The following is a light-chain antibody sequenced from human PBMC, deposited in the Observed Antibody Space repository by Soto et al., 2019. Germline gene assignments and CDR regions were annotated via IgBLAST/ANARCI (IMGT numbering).Light chain of an antibody. V-gene: IGLV2-14*01. CDR2: EVD. CDR1: SSDVGAYNY. CDR3: SSYTVINTAV. J-gene: IGLJ3*02. Sequence: QSALTQPASVSGSPGQSISISCTGSSSDVGAYNYVAWYQQKPGKAPKLLIYEVDHRPSGISLRVSGSKSGNTASLTISGLQTEDEADYYCSSYTVINTAVFGGGTKLTVL.